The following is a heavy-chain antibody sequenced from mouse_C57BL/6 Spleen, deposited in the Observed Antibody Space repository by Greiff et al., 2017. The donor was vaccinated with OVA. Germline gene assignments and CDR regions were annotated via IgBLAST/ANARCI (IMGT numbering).Heavy chain of an antibody. J-gene: IGHJ2*01. D-gene: IGHD1-1*01. V-gene: IGHV1-64*01. Sequence: QVQLQQPGAELVKPGASVKLSCKASRYTFTSYWMHWVKQRPGQGLEWIGMIHPNSGSTNYNEKFKSKATLTVDKSSSTAYMQLSSLTSEDSAVYYCARRITTVVSYFDYWGQGTTLTVSS. CDR3: ARRITTVVSYFDY. CDR1: RYTFTSYW. CDR2: IHPNSGST.